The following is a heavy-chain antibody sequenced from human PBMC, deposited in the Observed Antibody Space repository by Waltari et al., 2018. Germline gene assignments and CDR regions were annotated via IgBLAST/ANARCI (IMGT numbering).Heavy chain of an antibody. Sequence: QVQLQQWGAGLLKPSETLSLTCAVYGGSFSGYYWRWIRQPPGKGLEWIGEINHSGSTNYNPSLKSRVTISVDTSKNQFSLKLSSVTAGDTAVYYCARRVHRGTTVTTGLDYWGQGTLVTVSS. CDR1: GGSFSGYY. CDR3: ARRVHRGTTVTTGLDY. V-gene: IGHV4-34*01. J-gene: IGHJ4*02. CDR2: INHSGST. D-gene: IGHD4-4*01.